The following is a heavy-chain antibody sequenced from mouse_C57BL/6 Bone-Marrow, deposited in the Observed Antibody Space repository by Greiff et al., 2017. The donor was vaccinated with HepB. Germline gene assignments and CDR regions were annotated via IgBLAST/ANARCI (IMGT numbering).Heavy chain of an antibody. CDR2: ISYDGSN. J-gene: IGHJ2*01. CDR3: ASGTVVGY. D-gene: IGHD1-1*01. V-gene: IGHV3-6*01. Sequence: EVHLVESGPGLVKPSQSLSLTCSVTGYSITSGYYWNWIRQFPGNKLEWMGYISYDGSNNYNPSLKNRISITRDTSKNQFFLKLNSVTTEDTATYYCASGTVVGYWGQGTTLTVSS. CDR1: GYSITSGYY.